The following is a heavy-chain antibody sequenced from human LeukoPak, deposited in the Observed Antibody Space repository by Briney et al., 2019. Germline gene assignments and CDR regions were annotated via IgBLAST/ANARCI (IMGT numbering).Heavy chain of an antibody. CDR1: GGSFSGYY. CDR2: INHSGST. J-gene: IGHJ3*02. D-gene: IGHD6-19*01. Sequence: SETLSLTCAVYGGSFSGYYWGWIRQPPGKGLEWIGEINHSGSTNYNPSLKSRVTISVDTSKNQFSLKLSSVTAADTAVYYCARRRWLVSGAFDIWGQGTMVTVSS. V-gene: IGHV4-34*01. CDR3: ARRRWLVSGAFDI.